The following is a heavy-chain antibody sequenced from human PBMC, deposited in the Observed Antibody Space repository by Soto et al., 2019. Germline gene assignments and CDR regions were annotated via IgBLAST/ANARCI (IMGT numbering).Heavy chain of an antibody. Sequence: GGSLRLSCAASGFTVSSNYMSWVRQAPGKGMEWVSVIYSGGSTYYADSVKGRFTISRDNSKNTLYLQMNSLRAEDTAVYYCSRDRIPTGMDVWGQGTTVTVSS. CDR3: SRDRIPTGMDV. J-gene: IGHJ6*02. CDR2: IYSGGST. CDR1: GFTVSSNY. V-gene: IGHV3-66*01.